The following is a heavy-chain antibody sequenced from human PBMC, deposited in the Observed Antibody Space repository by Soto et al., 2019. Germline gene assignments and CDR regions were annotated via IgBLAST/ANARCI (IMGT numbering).Heavy chain of an antibody. Sequence: GGSLRLSCAASGFTFSSYSMNWVRQAPGKGLEWVSSISSSSTYIYYADSVRGRFTISRDNAKYSLYLQMNSLRAEDTAVYYCAKLIQLRGMNVWGQGTTVTVSS. CDR2: ISSSSTYI. V-gene: IGHV3-21*01. CDR1: GFTFSSYS. J-gene: IGHJ6*02. CDR3: AKLIQLRGMNV. D-gene: IGHD5-18*01.